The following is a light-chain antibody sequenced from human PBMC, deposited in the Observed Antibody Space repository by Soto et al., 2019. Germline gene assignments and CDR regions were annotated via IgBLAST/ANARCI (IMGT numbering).Light chain of an antibody. V-gene: IGKV1-9*01. CDR2: EAS. Sequence: DIQWTQSPSLLSASVGDRVTISGAASHDISTYLAWYQQKPGKAPKLMIYEASTLQSGVPSRCSGSGSGTEFTLTSSGLLPEDFATYHCQQLNTLPFTFGQGTRLEIK. CDR1: HDISTY. J-gene: IGKJ5*01. CDR3: QQLNTLPFT.